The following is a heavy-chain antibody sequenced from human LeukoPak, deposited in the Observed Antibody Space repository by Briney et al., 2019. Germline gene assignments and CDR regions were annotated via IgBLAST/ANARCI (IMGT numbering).Heavy chain of an antibody. V-gene: IGHV3-33*01. CDR3: ARDRVSHYYDSSGYPDY. D-gene: IGHD3-22*01. J-gene: IGHJ4*02. CDR1: GFTFSSYG. CDR2: IWYDGSNK. Sequence: GGSLRLSCAASGFTFSSYGMHWVRQAPGKGLEWVAVIWYDGSNKYYADSVKGRFTISRDNSKNTLYLQMNSLRAEDTAVYYCARDRVSHYYDSSGYPDYWGQGTLVTVSS.